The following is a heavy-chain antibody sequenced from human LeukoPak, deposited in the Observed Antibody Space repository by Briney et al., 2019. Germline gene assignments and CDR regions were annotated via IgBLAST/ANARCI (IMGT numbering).Heavy chain of an antibody. J-gene: IGHJ5*02. V-gene: IGHV1-2*02. CDR3: ASRYCSSTSRYDIGFDP. D-gene: IGHD2-2*01. CDR2: INPNSGGT. Sequence: GATVKVSCKASGYTFTGYYMHWVRQAPGQGLEWTGWINPNSGGTNYAQKFQGRVTMTRDTSISTAYMELSRLRSDDTAVYYCASRYCSSTSRYDIGFDPWGQGTLVTVSS. CDR1: GYTFTGYY.